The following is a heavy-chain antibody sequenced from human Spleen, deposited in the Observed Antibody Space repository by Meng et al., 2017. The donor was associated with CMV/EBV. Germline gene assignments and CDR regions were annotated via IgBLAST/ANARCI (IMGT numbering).Heavy chain of an antibody. Sequence: SGPTLVKPTQTLTLTCTSSGFSLSTSGVGVGWIRQPPGKALEWLPLIYWNDDKRYSPSLKSRLTITKDTSTNQVVLTVSNMDPVDKATYYCAAHLGSIEAPTPGYCGQGTLVTVSS. D-gene: IGHD6-6*01. CDR2: IYWNDDK. J-gene: IGHJ4*02. V-gene: IGHV2-5*01. CDR1: GFSLSTSGVG. CDR3: AAHLGSIEAPTPGY.